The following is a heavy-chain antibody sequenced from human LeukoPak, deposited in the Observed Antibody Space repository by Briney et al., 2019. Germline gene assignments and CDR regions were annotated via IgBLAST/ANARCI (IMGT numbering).Heavy chain of an antibody. D-gene: IGHD5-24*01. V-gene: IGHV1-69*06. CDR3: AREDGYNPFGY. CDR1: VGTFSSYA. J-gene: IGHJ4*02. Sequence: SVKVSCKASVGTFSSYAISWVRQAPGQGLEWMGGIIPIFGTTNYAEKLQGRVTITGDKSTSTAYMELSSLRSEDTAVYYCAREDGYNPFGYWGQGTLVTVSS. CDR2: IIPIFGTT.